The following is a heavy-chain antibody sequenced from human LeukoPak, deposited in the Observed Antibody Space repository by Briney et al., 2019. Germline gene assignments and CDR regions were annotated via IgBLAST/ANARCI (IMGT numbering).Heavy chain of an antibody. D-gene: IGHD6-19*01. J-gene: IGHJ5*02. CDR2: IYHSGST. Sequence: SETLSLTCTVSGYSISSGYYWGWIRQPPGKGLEWIGSIYHSGSTYYNLSLKSRVTISVDTSKNQFSLKLSSVTAADTAVYYCASINIAVAGTWGQGTLVTVSS. CDR3: ASINIAVAGT. CDR1: GYSISSGYY. V-gene: IGHV4-38-2*02.